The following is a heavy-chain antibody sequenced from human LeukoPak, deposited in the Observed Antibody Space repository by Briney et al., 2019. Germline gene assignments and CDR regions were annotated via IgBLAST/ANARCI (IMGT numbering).Heavy chain of an antibody. V-gene: IGHV5-51*01. CDR3: ARQNDFRLDY. CDR1: GYTLSSYW. CDR2: IYPGDSDT. J-gene: IGHJ4*02. D-gene: IGHD3-3*01. Sequence: RGESLKICCKGSGYTLSSYWIGWVRQMPGKGLEWMGIIYPGDSDTRYSPSLQGQVTISVDTSIGTAYLQWSSLKASDTAIYYCARQNDFRLDYWGQGTLVTVSS.